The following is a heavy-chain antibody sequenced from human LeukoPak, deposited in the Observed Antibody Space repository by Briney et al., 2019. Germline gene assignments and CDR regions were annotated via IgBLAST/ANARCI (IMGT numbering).Heavy chain of an antibody. V-gene: IGHV4-34*01. CDR2: INHSGTT. D-gene: IGHD3-22*01. Sequence: SETLSLTCAVYGGSFSGYYWTWIRQPPGKGLEWIGEINHSGTTNYNPSLKSRITISLDTSKNQFSLKLSSVTAADTAVYYCARELRLLLDYWGQGTLVTVSS. J-gene: IGHJ4*02. CDR1: GGSFSGYY. CDR3: ARELRLLLDY.